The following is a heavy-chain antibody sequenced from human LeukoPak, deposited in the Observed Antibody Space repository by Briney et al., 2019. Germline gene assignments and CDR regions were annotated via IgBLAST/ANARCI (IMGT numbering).Heavy chain of an antibody. V-gene: IGHV3-23*01. J-gene: IGHJ4*02. CDR3: AKPDYDILTGYPYYFDY. D-gene: IGHD3-9*01. Sequence: PGGSLRLSCAASGFTFSSYAMSWVRQAPGKGLEWVSAISGSGGSTYYADSVKGRFTISRDNSKNTLYLQMNSLRAEDTAVYYCAKPDYDILTGYPYYFDYWGQGTLVTVSS. CDR1: GFTFSSYA. CDR2: ISGSGGST.